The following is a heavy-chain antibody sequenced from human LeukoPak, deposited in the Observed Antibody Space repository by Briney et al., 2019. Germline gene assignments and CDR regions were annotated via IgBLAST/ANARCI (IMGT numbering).Heavy chain of an antibody. CDR1: GYTFTGYY. CDR2: INPNSGGT. CDR3: ARATQYYDILTGYYSYYGMDV. Sequence: ASVKVSCKASGYTFTGYYMHWVRQAPGQGLEWMGWINPNSGGTNYAQKFQGRVTMTRDTSISTAYMELSRPRSDDTAVYYCARATQYYDILTGYYSYYGMDVWGQGTTVTVSS. V-gene: IGHV1-2*02. J-gene: IGHJ6*02. D-gene: IGHD3-9*01.